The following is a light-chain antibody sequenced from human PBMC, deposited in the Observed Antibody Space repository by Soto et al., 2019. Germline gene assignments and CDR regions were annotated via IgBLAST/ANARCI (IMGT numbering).Light chain of an antibody. CDR1: QGISNY. CDR3: QQYDHLPLT. CDR2: AAS. V-gene: IGKV1-8*01. J-gene: IGKJ4*01. Sequence: GDRGTIAGRASQGISNYLAWYQQKPGKAPKLLTYAASTVQGGVPSRFSGSGSGTDFTFTISSLQPEDIATYYCQQYDHLPLTFAGGTKVDI.